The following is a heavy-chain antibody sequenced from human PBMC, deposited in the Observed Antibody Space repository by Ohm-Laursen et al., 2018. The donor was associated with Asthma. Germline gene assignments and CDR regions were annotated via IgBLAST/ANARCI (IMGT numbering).Heavy chain of an antibody. Sequence: SLRLSCAASGFTFSDYYMSWIRQAPGKGLECVSAIIGSGADTYYADSVKGRFTISRDNSKNTLYLQMNSLRAEDTAVYYCAKVDYGQGMDVWGQGTTVTVSS. J-gene: IGHJ6*02. CDR2: IIGSGADT. CDR3: AKVDYGQGMDV. V-gene: IGHV3-23*01. D-gene: IGHD4-17*01. CDR1: GFTFSDYY.